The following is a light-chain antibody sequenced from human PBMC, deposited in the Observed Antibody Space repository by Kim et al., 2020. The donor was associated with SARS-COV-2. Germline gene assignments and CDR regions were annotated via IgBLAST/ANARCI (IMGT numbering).Light chain of an antibody. CDR2: GAS. V-gene: IGKV3D-15*01. Sequence: SLSPGERATLSCRASQSVSSSYLAWYQQKPGQAPRLLIYGASSRATGIPDRFSGSGSGTEFTLTISSLQSEDFAVYYCQQYNNWPTFGQGTKLEI. J-gene: IGKJ2*01. CDR3: QQYNNWPT. CDR1: QSVSSSY.